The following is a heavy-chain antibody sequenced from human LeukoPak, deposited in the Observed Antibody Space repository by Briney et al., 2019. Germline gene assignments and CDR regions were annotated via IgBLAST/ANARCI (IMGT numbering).Heavy chain of an antibody. CDR3: ARGRVHDLLFDWFDP. CDR1: GGSISGSGYY. CDR2: IYYSGST. Sequence: SQTLSLTCTVSGGSISGSGYYWSWIRQHPGKGLEWIGYIYYSGSTYYNPSLKSRVTMSVDTSKNQFSLKLTSVTAADTAVYYCARGRVHDLLFDWFDPWGQGTLVTVSS. D-gene: IGHD2-21*01. J-gene: IGHJ5*02. V-gene: IGHV4-31*03.